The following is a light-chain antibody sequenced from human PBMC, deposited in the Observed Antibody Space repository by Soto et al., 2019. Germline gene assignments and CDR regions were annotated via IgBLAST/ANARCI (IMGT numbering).Light chain of an antibody. CDR1: SSDVGTYNL. CDR3: CSYAVGASYV. CDR2: EVS. Sequence: QSALTQPASVSGSPGQSITISCTGSSSDVGTYNLVSWYQRHPGKAPKLIISEVSKRPSGISSRFSGSRSGNTASLTISGLQAEDEAFYDCCSYAVGASYVFGPGTQLTVL. V-gene: IGLV2-23*02. J-gene: IGLJ7*01.